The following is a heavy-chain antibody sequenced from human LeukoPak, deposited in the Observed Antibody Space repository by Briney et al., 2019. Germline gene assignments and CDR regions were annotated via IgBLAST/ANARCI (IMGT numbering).Heavy chain of an antibody. D-gene: IGHD5-18*01. V-gene: IGHV4-34*01. CDR2: INHSGST. J-gene: IGHJ4*02. CDR1: GGSFSGYY. Sequence: SETLSLTCAVYGGSFSGYYWSWIRQPPGKGLEWIGEINHSGSTNYNPSLKSRVTRSVDTSKNQFSLKLSSVTAADTAVYYCARGHSYGSSFNYWGQGTLVTVSS. CDR3: ARGHSYGSSFNY.